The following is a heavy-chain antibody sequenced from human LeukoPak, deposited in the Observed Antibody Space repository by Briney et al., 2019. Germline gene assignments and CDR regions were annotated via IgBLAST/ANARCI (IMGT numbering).Heavy chain of an antibody. CDR3: ARGRYSGSYLDYYYYMDV. CDR2: IYYSGST. Sequence: SETLSLTCTVSGGSITTYYWSWIRQPAGKGLEWIGYIYYSGSTNYNPSLKSRVTISVDTSKNQFSLKLSSVTAADTAVYYCARGRYSGSYLDYYYYMDVWGKGTTVTISS. D-gene: IGHD1-26*01. J-gene: IGHJ6*03. V-gene: IGHV4-59*01. CDR1: GGSITTYY.